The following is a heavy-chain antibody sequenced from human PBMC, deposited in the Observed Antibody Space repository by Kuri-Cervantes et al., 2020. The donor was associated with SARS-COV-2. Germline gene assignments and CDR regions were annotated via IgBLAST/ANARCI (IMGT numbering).Heavy chain of an antibody. CDR3: ARGLVSELARPDAFDI. J-gene: IGHJ3*02. CDR2: INPNSGGT. D-gene: IGHD3-9*01. Sequence: GGSLRLSCKASGYTFTGYYMHWVRQAPGQGLEWMGWINPNSGGTNYAQKLQGRVTMTTDTSTSTAYMELRSLRSDDTAVYYCARGLVSELARPDAFDIWGQGTMVTVSS. CDR1: GYTFTGYY. V-gene: IGHV1-2*02.